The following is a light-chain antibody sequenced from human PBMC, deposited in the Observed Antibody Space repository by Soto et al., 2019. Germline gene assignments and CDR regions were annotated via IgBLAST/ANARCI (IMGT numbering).Light chain of an antibody. V-gene: IGKV3-20*01. CDR3: QQYGTSPIT. J-gene: IGKJ5*01. CDR2: GAS. CDR1: QTVSSY. Sequence: ENVLTQSPGTLSLSPGERATLSCRASQTVSSYLTWYQQRPGQAPRLLIYGASKRATGIPDRFSGSGSGTDFTLTISTLEPEDFELYYCQQYGTSPITFGQGTRLEIK.